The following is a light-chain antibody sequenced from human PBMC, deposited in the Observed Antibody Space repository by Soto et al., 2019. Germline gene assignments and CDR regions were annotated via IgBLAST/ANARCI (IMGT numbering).Light chain of an antibody. J-gene: IGLJ1*01. CDR3: SSYTSSSTPYV. CDR1: SSDVGKYNY. V-gene: IGLV2-14*01. Sequence: QSVLTQPASVSGSPGQSIPISCTGTSSDVGKYNYVSWYQEHPGKAPKLMIYDVSNRPSGVSNRFSGSKSGNTASLTISGLQAEDEADYYCSSYTSSSTPYVFGTGTKVNV. CDR2: DVS.